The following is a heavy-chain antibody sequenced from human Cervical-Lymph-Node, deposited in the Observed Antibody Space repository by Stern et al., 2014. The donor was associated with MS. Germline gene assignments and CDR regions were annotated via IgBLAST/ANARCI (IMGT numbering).Heavy chain of an antibody. D-gene: IGHD3-3*01. CDR3: AGYYDFWSGMSDY. CDR1: GFTFVTYG. Sequence: VQLVESGGGVVQPGRSLRLSCAASGFTFVTYGMHWVRQAPGKGLEWVAVISFDGSNEWYADSVKGRFTISRDNSKNTVYLQMNSLRAEDTAVYYCAGYYDFWSGMSDYWGQGTLVTVSS. V-gene: IGHV3-30*03. CDR2: ISFDGSNE. J-gene: IGHJ4*02.